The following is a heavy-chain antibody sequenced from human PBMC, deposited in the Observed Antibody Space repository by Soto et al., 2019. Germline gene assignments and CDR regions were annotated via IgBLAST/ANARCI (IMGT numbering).Heavy chain of an antibody. J-gene: IGHJ6*02. CDR1: GFTFSSYA. D-gene: IGHD2-21*01. CDR2: ITSNGGNT. V-gene: IGHV3-64*01. Sequence: VPLVESGGGLVQPGGSLRLSCAASGFTFSSYAMHWVRQAPGKGLEYVSVITSNGGNTDYASFVKGRFTISRDNSKNTLYLQMGSLRAEDMAVYYCARRIPFGYGMDFWGQATTVTVSS. CDR3: ARRIPFGYGMDF.